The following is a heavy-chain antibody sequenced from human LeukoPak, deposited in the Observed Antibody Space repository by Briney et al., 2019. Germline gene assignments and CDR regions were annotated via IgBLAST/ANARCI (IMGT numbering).Heavy chain of an antibody. Sequence: SETLSLTCAVYGGSFSGYYWSWIRQPPGKGLEWIGEINHSGSTNYNPSLKSRVTISVDTSKNQFSLRLSSVTAADTAIYYCARGSGDLHYWGQGALVTVSS. J-gene: IGHJ4*02. CDR3: ARGSGDLHY. V-gene: IGHV4-34*01. CDR1: GGSFSGYY. CDR2: INHSGST. D-gene: IGHD2-21*02.